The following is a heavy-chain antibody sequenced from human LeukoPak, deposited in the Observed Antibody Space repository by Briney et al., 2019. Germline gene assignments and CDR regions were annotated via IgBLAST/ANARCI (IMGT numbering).Heavy chain of an antibody. CDR1: GHTFTSYG. CDR2: ISAYNGNT. J-gene: IGHJ4*02. Sequence: AASVKVSCKASGHTFTSYGISWVRQAPGQGLEWMGWISAYNGNTNYAQKLQGRVTMTTDTSTSTAYMELRSLRSDDTAVYYCARKYYYDSELDYWGQGTLVTVSS. CDR3: ARKYYYDSELDY. V-gene: IGHV1-18*01. D-gene: IGHD3-22*01.